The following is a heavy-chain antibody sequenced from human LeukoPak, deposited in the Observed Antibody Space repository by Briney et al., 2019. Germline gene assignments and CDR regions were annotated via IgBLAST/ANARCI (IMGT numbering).Heavy chain of an antibody. CDR3: ARDPYSGLFDY. CDR1: GFTFSSYS. CDR2: ISSSSTYI. Sequence: AGGSLRLSCAASGFTFSSYSMNWVRQAPGKGLEWVSSISSSSTYIYYADSVKGRFTISRDNAKNSLYLHMNSLRAEDTAVYYYARDPYSGLFDYWGQGTLVTVSS. V-gene: IGHV3-21*01. J-gene: IGHJ4*02. D-gene: IGHD4-11*01.